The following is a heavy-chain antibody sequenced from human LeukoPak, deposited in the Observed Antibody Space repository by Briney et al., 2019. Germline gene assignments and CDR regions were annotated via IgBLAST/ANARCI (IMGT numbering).Heavy chain of an antibody. CDR1: GGTFSSYA. Sequence: GASVKVSCKASGGTFSSYAISWVRQAPGQGLEWMGGIIPIFGTANYAQKFQGRVTITTDESTSTAYMELSSLRSEDTAVYYCARRKTCSSTSCSPFDYWGQGTLVTVSS. CDR3: ARRKTCSSTSCSPFDY. J-gene: IGHJ4*02. D-gene: IGHD2-2*01. V-gene: IGHV1-69*05. CDR2: IIPIFGTA.